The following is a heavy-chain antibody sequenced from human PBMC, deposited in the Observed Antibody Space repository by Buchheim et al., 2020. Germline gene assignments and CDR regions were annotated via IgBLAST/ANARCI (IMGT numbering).Heavy chain of an antibody. CDR1: GFTFYNYA. D-gene: IGHD1-26*01. CDR3: AKRSDGTNHFDY. J-gene: IGHJ4*02. CDR2: IDGGGYST. V-gene: IGHV3-23*01. Sequence: EVHLLESGGGLVQPGGSLRLSCVASGFTFYNYAMGWVRQAPGMGLEWVSGIDGGGYSTYYGDSVKGRFTISRDNPQNTLFLQMNSLRAEDTAVYYCAKRSDGTNHFDYWGRGT.